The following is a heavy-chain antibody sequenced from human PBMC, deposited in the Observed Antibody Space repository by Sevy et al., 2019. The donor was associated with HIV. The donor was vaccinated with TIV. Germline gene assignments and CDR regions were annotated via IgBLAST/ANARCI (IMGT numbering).Heavy chain of an antibody. J-gene: IGHJ6*02. CDR2: IYYSGST. V-gene: IGHV4-59*01. D-gene: IGHD3-22*01. Sequence: SETLALTCTVSGGSISSYYWSWIRQPPGKGLEWIGYIYYSGSTNYNPSLKIRVTISVDTSKNQFSLKLSSVTAADTAVYYCARAHYDSSGYYYYYYYGMDVWGQGTTVTVSS. CDR1: GGSISSYY. CDR3: ARAHYDSSGYYYYYYYGMDV.